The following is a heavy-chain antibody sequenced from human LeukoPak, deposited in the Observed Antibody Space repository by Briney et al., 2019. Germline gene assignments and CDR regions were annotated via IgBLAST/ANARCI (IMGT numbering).Heavy chain of an antibody. CDR2: ISSSSSTI. D-gene: IGHD2-8*01. J-gene: IGHJ4*02. Sequence: GGSLRLSCAASGFTFSSYSMNWVRQAPGKGLEWVSYISSSSSTIYYADSEKGRLTISRDNAKNSLYLQMNSLRAEDTAVYYCARDRKGCTNGVCFDVGYYFDYWGQGTLVTVSS. CDR1: GFTFSSYS. CDR3: ARDRKGCTNGVCFDVGYYFDY. V-gene: IGHV3-48*04.